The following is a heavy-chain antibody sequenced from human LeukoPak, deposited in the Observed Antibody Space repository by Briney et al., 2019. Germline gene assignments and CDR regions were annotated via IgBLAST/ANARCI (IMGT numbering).Heavy chain of an antibody. Sequence: GGSLRLSCTASGFTFSSYAISWVRQAPGQGLEWMGGIIPIFGTANYAQKFQGRVTITADESTSTAYMELSSLRSEDTAVYYCARAQQYYDILTGYSPFDYWGQGTLVTVSS. CDR1: GFTFSSYA. D-gene: IGHD3-9*01. J-gene: IGHJ4*02. CDR3: ARAQQYYDILTGYSPFDY. V-gene: IGHV1-69*01. CDR2: IIPIFGTA.